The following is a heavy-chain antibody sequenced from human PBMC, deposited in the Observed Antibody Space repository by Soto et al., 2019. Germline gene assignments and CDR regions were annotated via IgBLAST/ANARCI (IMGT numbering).Heavy chain of an antibody. J-gene: IGHJ3*02. CDR2: IYYSGST. Sequence: SETLSLTCTVSGDSLSSVVYYCSWIRQLPGKGLEWIGFIYYSGSTFYNPSLRSRVTMSADASKNQISLKLSSVTAADTAVYYCARTYGFDAFDIWGQGTMVTVSS. D-gene: IGHD4-17*01. CDR1: GDSLSSVVYY. V-gene: IGHV4-31*03. CDR3: ARTYGFDAFDI.